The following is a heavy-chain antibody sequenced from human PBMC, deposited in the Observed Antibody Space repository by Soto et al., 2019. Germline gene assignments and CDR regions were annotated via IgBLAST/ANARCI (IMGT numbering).Heavy chain of an antibody. CDR3: ARCIQQDYYYGMDV. CDR2: ISADNSNT. J-gene: IGHJ6*02. D-gene: IGHD5-18*01. V-gene: IGHV1-18*01. CDR1: GYTFYSHS. Sequence: QAQLVQSGAEVKKPGASVKVSCKASGYTFYSHSISWVRQAPGQGLEWMGRISADNSNTKYAQKFRGRVTMTTDTSTSTVYMALRNLRSDDTAVYYCARCIQQDYYYGMDVWGQGTTVTVSS.